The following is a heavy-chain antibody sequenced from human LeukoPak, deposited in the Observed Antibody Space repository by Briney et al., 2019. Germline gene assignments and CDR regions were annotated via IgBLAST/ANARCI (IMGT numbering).Heavy chain of an antibody. CDR2: INPNSGGT. Sequence: AASVKVSCKASGYTFTGYYLHWVRQAPGQGLEWMGRINPNSGGTNYAQKFQGRVTMTRDTSISTAYMELSRLRSDDTAVYYCARSTIFGVVAADYWGQGTLVTVSS. CDR3: ARSTIFGVVAADY. D-gene: IGHD3-3*01. CDR1: GYTFTGYY. V-gene: IGHV1-2*06. J-gene: IGHJ4*02.